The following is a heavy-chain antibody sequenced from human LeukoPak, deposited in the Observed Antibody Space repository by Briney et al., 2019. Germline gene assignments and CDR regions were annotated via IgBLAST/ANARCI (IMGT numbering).Heavy chain of an antibody. D-gene: IGHD3-3*01. CDR3: ARLRGLRFLEWLPIDDY. CDR2: ISGSGGST. J-gene: IGHJ4*02. Sequence: TGGSLRLSCAASGFTFSSYAMSWVRQAPGKGLEWVSAISGSGGSTYYADSVKGRFTISRDNSKNTLYLQMNSLRAEDTAVYYCARLRGLRFLEWLPIDDYWGQGTLVTVSS. V-gene: IGHV3-23*01. CDR1: GFTFSSYA.